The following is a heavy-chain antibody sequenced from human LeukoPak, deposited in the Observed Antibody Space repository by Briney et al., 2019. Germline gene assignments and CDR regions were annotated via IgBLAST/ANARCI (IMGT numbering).Heavy chain of an antibody. CDR1: GFNFSSYG. CDR3: AKGEHYYDSSGYATPDY. Sequence: GGSLRLSCAASGFNFSSYGMHWVRQAPGKGLEWVAFIRYDGSNKYYADSVKGRFTISRDNSKNTLYLQMNSLRAEDTAVYYCAKGEHYYDSSGYATPDYWGQGTLVTVSS. CDR2: IRYDGSNK. J-gene: IGHJ4*02. V-gene: IGHV3-30*02. D-gene: IGHD3-22*01.